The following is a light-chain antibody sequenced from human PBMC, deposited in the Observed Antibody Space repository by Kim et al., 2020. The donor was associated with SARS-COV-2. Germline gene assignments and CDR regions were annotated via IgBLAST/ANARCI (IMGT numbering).Light chain of an antibody. CDR3: QALASSTVV. Sequence: SYELTQPPSVSVSPGQTASITCSGDQLGDKYACWYQQKPGQSPVLVIYQDSKRPSGIPERFSGSNSGNTATLTISGTQAMDEADYYCQALASSTVVFGGG. V-gene: IGLV3-1*01. CDR1: QLGDKY. CDR2: QDS. J-gene: IGLJ2*01.